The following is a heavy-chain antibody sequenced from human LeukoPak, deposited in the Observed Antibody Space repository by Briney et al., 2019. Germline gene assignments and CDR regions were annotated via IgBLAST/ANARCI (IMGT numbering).Heavy chain of an antibody. V-gene: IGHV3-64D*09. Sequence: PGGSLRLSCSASGFTFSSYGMHWVRQAPGKGLEYVSAISSNGGSTYYADSVKGRFTISRDNSKNTLYLQMSSLRAEDTAVYYCVPHYDILTGSYYCAYWGQGTLVTVSS. CDR3: VPHYDILTGSYYCAY. CDR2: ISSNGGST. D-gene: IGHD3-9*01. CDR1: GFTFSSYG. J-gene: IGHJ4*02.